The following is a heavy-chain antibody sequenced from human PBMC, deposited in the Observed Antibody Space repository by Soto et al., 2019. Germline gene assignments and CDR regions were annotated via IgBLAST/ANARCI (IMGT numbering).Heavy chain of an antibody. CDR2: INHDGSRT. V-gene: IGHV3-74*01. CDR3: ARVKLGSYDWFDP. CDR1: GFTFSNYW. J-gene: IGHJ5*02. D-gene: IGHD3-16*01. Sequence: EVQLVESGGDLVQPGGSLRLSCAASGFTFSNYWMHWVRQAPGKGLMWVSRINHDGSRTTYADSVKGRFAISRDNAKNPVYLLMHGLRSDDAAVYYCARVKLGSYDWFDPWGQGTLGTVSS.